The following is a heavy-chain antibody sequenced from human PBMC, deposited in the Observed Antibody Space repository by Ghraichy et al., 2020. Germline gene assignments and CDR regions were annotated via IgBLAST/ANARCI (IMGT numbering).Heavy chain of an antibody. CDR2: ISRDSSRI. D-gene: IGHD3-10*01. CDR1: GFNLGVYT. Sequence: GGSLRLSCATSGFNLGVYTMNWLRWAPNKGREWGSSISRDSSRIYYTDSLRGRFTISRDNAMNSMYLQMNSLTVEDTAMYYCVRADGSGSFYYWGQGTQVTVSS. J-gene: IGHJ4*02. V-gene: IGHV3-21*01. CDR3: VRADGSGSFYY.